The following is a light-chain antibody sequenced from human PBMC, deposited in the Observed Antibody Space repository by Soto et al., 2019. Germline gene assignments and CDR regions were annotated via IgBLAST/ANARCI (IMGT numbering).Light chain of an antibody. CDR2: DAS. CDR3: QQSFSTLRT. Sequence: IQLTQSPSSLSASVGDRVTITCLASQSISSWLAWYQQKPGKAPKLLIYDASSLQSGVPPRFSGSGSGTDFTLTISSLQPEDFATYYCQQSFSTLRTFGQGTKVDI. V-gene: IGKV1-39*01. J-gene: IGKJ1*01. CDR1: QSISSW.